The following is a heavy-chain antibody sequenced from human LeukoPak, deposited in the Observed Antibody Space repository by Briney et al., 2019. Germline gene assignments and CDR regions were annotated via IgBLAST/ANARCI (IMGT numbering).Heavy chain of an antibody. D-gene: IGHD5-24*01. CDR1: GSSFTSYW. CDR3: ARHSEMASFDY. V-gene: IGHV5-51*01. CDR2: IYPGDSDT. J-gene: IGHJ4*02. Sequence: GESLKISCKGSGSSFTSYWIGWVRQMPGKGLEWMGIIYPGDSDTRYSPSFQGQVTISADKSVNTAYLQWNSLKASDTAMYYCARHSEMASFDYWGQGTLVTVSS.